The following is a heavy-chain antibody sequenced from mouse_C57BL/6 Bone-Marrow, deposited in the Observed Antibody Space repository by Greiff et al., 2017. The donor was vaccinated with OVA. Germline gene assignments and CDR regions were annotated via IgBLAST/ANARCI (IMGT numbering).Heavy chain of an antibody. CDR3: ARQGDYYGSSYYFDY. Sequence: VQLQQSGAELVRPGASVKLSCKASGYTFTDYYINWVKQRPGQGLEWIARIYPGSGNTYYNEKFKGKATLTAEQSSSTAYMQLSSLTSEDSAVYFCARQGDYYGSSYYFDYWGQGTTLTVSS. CDR1: GYTFTDYY. J-gene: IGHJ2*01. D-gene: IGHD1-1*01. V-gene: IGHV1-76*01. CDR2: IYPGSGNT.